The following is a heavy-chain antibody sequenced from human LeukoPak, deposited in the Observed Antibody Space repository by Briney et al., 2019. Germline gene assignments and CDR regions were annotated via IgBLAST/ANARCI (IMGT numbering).Heavy chain of an antibody. CDR2: IYYSGST. D-gene: IGHD1-1*01. CDR3: ARDGNDLGLFG. V-gene: IGHV4-31*03. CDR1: GGSISSGGYY. Sequence: SQTLSLTCTVSGGSISSGGYYWSWIRQPPGKGLEWIGYIYYSGSTYYNPSLKSRVTISVDTSKNQFSLKLSSVTAADTAVYYCARDGNDLGLFGWGQGTLVTVSS. J-gene: IGHJ4*02.